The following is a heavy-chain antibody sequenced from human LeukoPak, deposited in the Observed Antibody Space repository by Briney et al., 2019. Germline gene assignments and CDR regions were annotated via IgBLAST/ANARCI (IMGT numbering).Heavy chain of an antibody. J-gene: IGHJ4*02. CDR2: INTNTGNP. V-gene: IGHV7-4-1*02. D-gene: IGHD3-10*01. CDR1: GYTFTSYA. Sequence: RASVKVSCKASGYTFTSYAMNWVRQAPGQGLEWMGWINTNTGNPTYAQGFTGRFVFSLDTSVSTAYLQISSLKAEDTAVYYCARGGRRNYFGSGSPGSYWGQGTLVTVSS. CDR3: ARGGRRNYFGSGSPGSY.